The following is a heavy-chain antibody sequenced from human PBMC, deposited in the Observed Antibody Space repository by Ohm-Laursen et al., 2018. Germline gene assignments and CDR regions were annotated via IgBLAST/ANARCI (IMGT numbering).Heavy chain of an antibody. CDR1: GFSFSSYA. D-gene: IGHD5-18*01. Sequence: SLRLSCAASGFSFSSYAMSWVRQAPGKGLEWVPAISGSGGSTYYADSVKGRFTISRDNSKNTLYLQMNSLRAEDTGVYYCAKGRRGYSYGYFGYWGQGTLVTVSS. J-gene: IGHJ4*02. CDR3: AKGRRGYSYGYFGY. V-gene: IGHV3-23*01. CDR2: ISGSGGST.